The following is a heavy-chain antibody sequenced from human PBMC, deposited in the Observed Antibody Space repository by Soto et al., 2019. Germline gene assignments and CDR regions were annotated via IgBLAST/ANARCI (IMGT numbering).Heavy chain of an antibody. CDR2: IYYSGST. V-gene: IGHV4-31*11. D-gene: IGHD4-17*01. Sequence: PSETLSLTCAVCGGSISSGGYYGSWIRQHPGKGLEWIGYIYYSGSTYYNPSLKSRVTISVDTSKNQFSLKLSSVTAADTAVYYCARDWNTVTTVYGFDPWGQGTLVTVSS. CDR3: ARDWNTVTTVYGFDP. J-gene: IGHJ5*02. CDR1: GGSISSGGYY.